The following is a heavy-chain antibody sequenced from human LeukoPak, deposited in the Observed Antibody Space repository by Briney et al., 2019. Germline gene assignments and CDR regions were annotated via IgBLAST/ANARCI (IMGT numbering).Heavy chain of an antibody. D-gene: IGHD2-2*01. J-gene: IGHJ5*02. CDR1: GYTFTTYA. CDR2: INAGNGDT. Sequence: ASVKVSCKASGYTFTTYAMHWVRQAPGQRLEWMGWINAGNGDTKYSQKFQGRVTITRDTSASTAYMELSSLRSEDTGVYYCARGRYCTTTSCLNWFDTWGQGTLVTVSS. CDR3: ARGRYCTTTSCLNWFDT. V-gene: IGHV1-3*01.